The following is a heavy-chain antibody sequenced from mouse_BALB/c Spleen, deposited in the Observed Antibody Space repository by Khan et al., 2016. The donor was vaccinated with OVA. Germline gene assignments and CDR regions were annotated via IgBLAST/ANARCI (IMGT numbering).Heavy chain of an antibody. Sequence: VKLQESGAELVRPGSSVKISCKASGYSFSRSWMNWVKQRPGQGLEWIGQSYPGNGDTNYNGKFKGKATLTADKSSSTAYMQLSSLTSEDSAVYFFARWGGDGFTYWGPVTLVTVSA. J-gene: IGHJ3*01. V-gene: IGHV1-80*01. CDR2: SYPGNGDT. CDR3: ARWGGDGFTY. D-gene: IGHD2-13*01. CDR1: GYSFSRSW.